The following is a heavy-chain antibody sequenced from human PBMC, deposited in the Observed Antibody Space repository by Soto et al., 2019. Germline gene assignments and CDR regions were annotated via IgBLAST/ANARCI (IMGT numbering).Heavy chain of an antibody. V-gene: IGHV3-33*06. CDR2: IWYDGSNK. D-gene: IGHD2-2*01. CDR3: AKAYRDIVVVPAINWFDP. Sequence: GGSLRLSCAASGFTFSSYGMHWVRQAPGKGLEWVAVIWYDGSNKYYADSVKGRFTISRDNSKNTLYLQMNSLRAEDTAVYYCAKAYRDIVVVPAINWFDPWGQGTLVTVSS. CDR1: GFTFSSYG. J-gene: IGHJ5*02.